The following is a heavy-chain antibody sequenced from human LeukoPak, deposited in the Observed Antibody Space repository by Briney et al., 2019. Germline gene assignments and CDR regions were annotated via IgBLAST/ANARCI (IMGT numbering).Heavy chain of an antibody. CDR1: GGSFSGYY. D-gene: IGHD6-13*01. CDR2: INHSGST. Sequence: PSETLSLTCAVYGGSFSGYYWSWIRQPPGKGLEWIGEINHSGSTNYNPSLKSRVTISVDTSKNQFSLKLSSVTAADTAVYYCAREGVSIAAASPPVYYYYYYMDVWGKGTTVTVSS. CDR3: AREGVSIAAASPPVYYYYYYMDV. J-gene: IGHJ6*03. V-gene: IGHV4-34*01.